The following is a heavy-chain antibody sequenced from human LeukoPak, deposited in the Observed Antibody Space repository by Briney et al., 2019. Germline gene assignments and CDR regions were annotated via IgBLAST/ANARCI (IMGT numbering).Heavy chain of an antibody. J-gene: IGHJ6*03. V-gene: IGHV4-34*01. CDR3: ARRWNYGRNYYIDV. CDR1: GGSFSNYY. D-gene: IGHD1-7*01. Sequence: SETLSLTCAVYGGSFSNYYWSWIRQPPGKGLEWLGEINDSGRANHNPSLMSRVTVSVDTSKNQFSLRLTSVTATDTAVYYCARRWNYGRNYYIDVWGKGATVSVSS. CDR2: INDSGRA.